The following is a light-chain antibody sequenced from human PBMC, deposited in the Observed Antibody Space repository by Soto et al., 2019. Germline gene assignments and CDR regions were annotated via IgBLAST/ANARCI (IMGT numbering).Light chain of an antibody. CDR3: QQRSDWLPIT. CDR1: QTISRNY. CDR2: DVS. J-gene: IGKJ5*01. Sequence: ELVLTQSPGTLSLSPGERATVSCRASQTISRNYLVWYQKKPGQAPRLLIYDVSYRATGIPVRFSGSGSGTDFTLTISSLEPEDFAVYYCQQRSDWLPITFGQGTRLEIK. V-gene: IGKV3D-20*02.